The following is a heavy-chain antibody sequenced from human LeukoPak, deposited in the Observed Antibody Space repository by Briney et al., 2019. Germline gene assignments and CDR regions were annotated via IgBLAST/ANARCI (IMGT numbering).Heavy chain of an antibody. Sequence: GGSLRLSCAASGFTFSSYSMNWVRQAPGKGLEWVSSISSSSSYIYYADSVKGRFTISRDNAKNSLYLQMNSLRAEDTAVYYCARVTNYYHSLIDYWGQGTLVTVSS. D-gene: IGHD3-10*01. CDR2: ISSSSSYI. V-gene: IGHV3-21*01. J-gene: IGHJ4*02. CDR1: GFTFSSYS. CDR3: ARVTNYYHSLIDY.